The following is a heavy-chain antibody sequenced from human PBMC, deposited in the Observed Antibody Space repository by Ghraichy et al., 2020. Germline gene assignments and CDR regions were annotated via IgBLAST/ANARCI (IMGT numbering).Heavy chain of an antibody. D-gene: IGHD2-15*01. V-gene: IGHV3-21*01. CDR2: ISSSSSYI. CDR3: ARALYLDTDRELQGIGDLSDHNCSGGSCHLYYYYYGMDV. J-gene: IGHJ6*02. CDR1: GFTFSSYS. Sequence: GGSLRLSCAASGFTFSSYSMNWVRQAPGKGLEWVSSISSSSSYIYYADSVKGRFTISRDNAKNSLYLQMNSLRAEDTAVYYCARALYLDTDRELQGIGDLSDHNCSGGSCHLYYYYYGMDVWGQGTTVTVSS.